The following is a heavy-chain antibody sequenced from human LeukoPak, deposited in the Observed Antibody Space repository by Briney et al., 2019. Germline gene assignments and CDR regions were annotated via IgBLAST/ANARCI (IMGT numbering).Heavy chain of an antibody. CDR1: GYSISSSNW. J-gene: IGHJ4*02. V-gene: IGHV4-28*01. CDR2: IYYSGST. Sequence: SDTLSLTCAVSGYSISSSNWWGWIRQPPGKRLEWIGYIYYSGSTYYNPSLKSRVTMSVDTSKNQFSLKLSSMAAVDTAVYYCAIQPRRRSSWFQADYWGQGTLVTVSS. D-gene: IGHD6-13*01. CDR3: AIQPRRRSSWFQADY.